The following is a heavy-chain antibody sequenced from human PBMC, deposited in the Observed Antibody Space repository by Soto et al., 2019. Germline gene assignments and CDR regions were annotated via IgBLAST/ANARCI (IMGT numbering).Heavy chain of an antibody. J-gene: IGHJ5*02. CDR1: GYTFTGYF. D-gene: IGHD2-15*01. CDR2: MNPNSGAT. Sequence: ASVKVSCKASGYTFTGYFMHWLRQAPGQGLEWMGRMNPNSGATNYAPKFQGRVSMTRDTSIRTAYMELTSLRSDDTAVYYCTNLTPTPDWFDPWGQGPLVPVYS. V-gene: IGHV1-2*06. CDR3: TNLTPTPDWFDP.